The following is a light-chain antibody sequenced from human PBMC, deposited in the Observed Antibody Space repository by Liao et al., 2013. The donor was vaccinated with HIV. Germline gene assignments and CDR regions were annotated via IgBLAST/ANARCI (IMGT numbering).Light chain of an antibody. CDR1: SIGSKS. Sequence: SYVLTQPPSVSVAPGMTARITCGGNSIGSKSVHWYQQKPGLAPVVVIYYDSDRPSGIPERFSGSNSGNTATLTISRVEAGDEADYYCQVWDSNSDPPKVFGGGTKLTVL. V-gene: IGLV3-21*04. CDR3: QVWDSNSDPPKV. J-gene: IGLJ3*02. CDR2: YDS.